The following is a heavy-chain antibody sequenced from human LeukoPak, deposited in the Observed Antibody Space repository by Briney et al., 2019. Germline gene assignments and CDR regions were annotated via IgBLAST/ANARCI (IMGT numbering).Heavy chain of an antibody. J-gene: IGHJ6*02. Sequence: GGSLRLSCAGSGFTFSSYCMHWVRHAPGKGLVWVSGSCSGGSSTDYEDSVKGRFTISRDNAKNTLYLQMNSLRAEDTAVDYCARDMVLPILRGTILVLHVWGQGSTVTVPS. V-gene: IGHV3-74*01. CDR3: ARDMVLPILRGTILVLHV. CDR2: SCSGGSST. D-gene: IGHD2-8*02. CDR1: GFTFSSYC.